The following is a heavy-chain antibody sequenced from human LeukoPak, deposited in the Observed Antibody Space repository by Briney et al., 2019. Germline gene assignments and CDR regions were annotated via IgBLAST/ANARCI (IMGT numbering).Heavy chain of an antibody. CDR3: ARHLGTRYCSGGSCYNWFDP. J-gene: IGHJ5*02. Sequence: SETLSLTCTVSGGSISSYYWSWIRQPAGKGLEWIGRIYTSGSTNYNPSLKSRVTMSVDTSKNQFSLKLSSVTAADTAVYYCARHLGTRYCSGGSCYNWFDPWGQGTLVTVSS. V-gene: IGHV4-4*07. D-gene: IGHD2-15*01. CDR2: IYTSGST. CDR1: GGSISSYY.